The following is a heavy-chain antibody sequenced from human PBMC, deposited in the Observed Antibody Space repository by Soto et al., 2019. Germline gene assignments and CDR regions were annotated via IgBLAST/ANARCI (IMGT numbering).Heavy chain of an antibody. D-gene: IGHD3-3*01. V-gene: IGHV3-7*01. Sequence: SGGSLRLSCAASGFTFSSYWMSWVRQAPGKGLEWVANIKQDGSEKYYVDSVKGRFTISRDNAKNSLYLQMNSLRAEDTAVYYCARETYDFWSVYGGNWLDPWGQGTLVTVSS. CDR1: GFTFSSYW. J-gene: IGHJ5*02. CDR3: ARETYDFWSVYGGNWLDP. CDR2: IKQDGSEK.